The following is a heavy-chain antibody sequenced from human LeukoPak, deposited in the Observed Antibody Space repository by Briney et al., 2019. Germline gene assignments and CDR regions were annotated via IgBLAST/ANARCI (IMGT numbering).Heavy chain of an antibody. CDR3: TRYYDFNALYYFDY. Sequence: PGGSLRLSCAASGFTFSHVWMSWVRQAPGKGLEWVGRIKSKTEGTATDYAAFVQGRFTISRDDSKNTLYLQMNSLKTEDTAVYYCTRYYDFNALYYFDYWGQGTLVTVSS. CDR1: GFTFSHVW. J-gene: IGHJ4*02. V-gene: IGHV3-15*01. D-gene: IGHD3-22*01. CDR2: IKSKTEGTAT.